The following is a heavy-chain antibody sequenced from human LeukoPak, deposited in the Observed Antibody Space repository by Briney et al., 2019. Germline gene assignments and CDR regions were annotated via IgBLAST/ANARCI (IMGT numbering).Heavy chain of an antibody. D-gene: IGHD1-1*01. Sequence: PSGTLSLTCTVSGGSISSSSYYWGWSRQPPGKGLEWIGSIYYSGSTYYNPSLKSRVTISVDTSKNQFSLKLSSVTAADTAVYYCAGNWNDETYDAFDIWGQGTMVTVSS. CDR1: GGSISSSSYY. J-gene: IGHJ3*02. CDR2: IYYSGST. V-gene: IGHV4-39*07. CDR3: AGNWNDETYDAFDI.